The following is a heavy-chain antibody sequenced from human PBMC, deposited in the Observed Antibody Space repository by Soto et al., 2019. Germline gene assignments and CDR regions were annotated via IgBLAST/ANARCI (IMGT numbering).Heavy chain of an antibody. V-gene: IGHV3-23*01. D-gene: IGHD3-3*01. J-gene: IGHJ6*02. CDR3: AKPMRGDFWSGYYRWSGLDYGMDV. CDR2: ISGSGGST. CDR1: GFTFSSYA. Sequence: PGGSLRLSCAASGFTFSSYAMSWVRQAPGKGLEWVSAISGSGGSTYYADSVKGRFTISRDNSKNTLYLQMNSLRAEDTAVYYCAKPMRGDFWSGYYRWSGLDYGMDVWGQGTTVTVSS.